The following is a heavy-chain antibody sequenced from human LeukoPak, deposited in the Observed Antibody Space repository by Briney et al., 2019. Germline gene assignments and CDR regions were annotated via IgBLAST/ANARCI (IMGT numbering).Heavy chain of an antibody. D-gene: IGHD3-10*01. CDR1: GFTSSGSA. V-gene: IGHV3-73*01. J-gene: IGHJ4*02. Sequence: GGSLRLSRAASGFTSSGSAMHWVRQASGKGLESVGRIRSKANSSATAYAASVKGRLTISRDDSMYTAYLQMNSLKTENTAVYYCTSRSYGSGSSGYWGEGTLVTVSS. CDR2: IRSKANSSAT. CDR3: TSRSYGSGSSGY.